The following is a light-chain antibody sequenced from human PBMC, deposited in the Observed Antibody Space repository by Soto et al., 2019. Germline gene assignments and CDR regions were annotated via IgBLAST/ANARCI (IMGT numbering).Light chain of an antibody. Sequence: QSALTQPPSVSGSPGQPNTISSTGTTKNIGTYNYVSWYQQHPGKAPKLIIYEVSHRPSGVSTRFSGSKSGSTASLTVSGLQADDEALYYCCSSAGLTVVVFGIGFKVSVL. J-gene: IGLJ1*01. CDR2: EVS. V-gene: IGLV2-23*02. CDR3: CSSAGLTVVV. CDR1: TKNIGTYNY.